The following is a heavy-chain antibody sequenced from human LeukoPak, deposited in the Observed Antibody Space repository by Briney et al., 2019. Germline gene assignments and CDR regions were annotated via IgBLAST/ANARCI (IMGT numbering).Heavy chain of an antibody. Sequence: SETLSLTCAVSDDSFSSHYWAWIRQPPGKGLEWIGYISYIGTTNYNPSLKSRVTISIDTSKNQFSLKLSSVTAADTAVYYCARDLVTVTKGFDIWGQGTMVSVSS. CDR1: DDSFSSHY. D-gene: IGHD4-17*01. CDR2: ISYIGTT. J-gene: IGHJ3*02. CDR3: ARDLVTVTKGFDI. V-gene: IGHV4-59*11.